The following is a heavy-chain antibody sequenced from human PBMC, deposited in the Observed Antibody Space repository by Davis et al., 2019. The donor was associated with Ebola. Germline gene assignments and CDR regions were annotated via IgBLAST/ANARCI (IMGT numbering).Heavy chain of an antibody. V-gene: IGHV1-18*01. J-gene: IGHJ4*02. Sequence: ASVKVSCKASGYTFTSYGISWVRQAPGQGLEWMGWISAYNGNTNYAQKFQARVTFTWDTSASTAYMELSSLRFEDTAVYYCARDQGGWSGYDLDYWGQGTLITVSS. CDR3: ARDQGGWSGYDLDY. CDR1: GYTFTSYG. D-gene: IGHD5-12*01. CDR2: ISAYNGNT.